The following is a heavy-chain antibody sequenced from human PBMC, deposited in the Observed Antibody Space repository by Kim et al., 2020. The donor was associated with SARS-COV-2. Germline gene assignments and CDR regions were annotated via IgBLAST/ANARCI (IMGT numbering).Heavy chain of an antibody. D-gene: IGHD6-19*01. V-gene: IGHV3-23*01. CDR3: AKDKPVAQPPNAFDI. CDR2: ISDSDIST. J-gene: IGHJ3*02. Sequence: GGSLRLSCVASGFTFSSYTMSWVRQAPGKGLEWVSTISDSDISTFYADSVKGRFTISRDNFKNTLYLQMNSLRAEDTAVYYCAKDKPVAQPPNAFDIWGQGTMVTVSS. CDR1: GFTFSSYT.